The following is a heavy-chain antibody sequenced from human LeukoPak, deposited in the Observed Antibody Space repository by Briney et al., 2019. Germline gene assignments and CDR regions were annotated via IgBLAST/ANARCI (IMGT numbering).Heavy chain of an antibody. J-gene: IGHJ6*03. CDR3: ARGRKTASIYYYYMDV. D-gene: IGHD1-14*01. CDR1: GGTFSSYA. V-gene: IGHV1-69*05. CDR2: IIPIFGTA. Sequence: SVTVSCKASGGTFSSYAISWVRQAPGQGLEWMGGIIPIFGTANYAQKFQGRVTITTDESTSTAYMELSSLRSEDTAVYYCARGRKTASIYYYYMDVWGKGTTVTVSS.